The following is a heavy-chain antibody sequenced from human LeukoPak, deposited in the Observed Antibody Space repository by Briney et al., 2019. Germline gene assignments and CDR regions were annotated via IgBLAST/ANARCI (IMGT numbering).Heavy chain of an antibody. CDR3: ARDGYEKSYFDY. V-gene: IGHV1-46*01. J-gene: IGHJ4*02. Sequence: ASAKVSCKASGYTLTSYYMHWVRQAPGQGLEWMGIINPSGGSTSYAQKFQGRVTMTRDTSTSTVYMELSSLRSEDTAVYYCARDGYEKSYFDYWGQGTLVTVSS. CDR1: GYTLTSYY. D-gene: IGHD5-12*01. CDR2: INPSGGST.